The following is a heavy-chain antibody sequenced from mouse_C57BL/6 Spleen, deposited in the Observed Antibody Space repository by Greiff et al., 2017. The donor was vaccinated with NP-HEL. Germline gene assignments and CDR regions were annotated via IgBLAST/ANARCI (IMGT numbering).Heavy chain of an antibody. Sequence: EVKLMESGGGLVKPGGSLKLSCAASGFTFSSYAMSWVRQTPEKRLEWVATISDGGSYTYYPDNVKGRFTISRDNAKNNLYLQMSHLKSEDTAMYYCARDDYYGSSLDYWGQGTTLTVSS. CDR2: ISDGGSYT. V-gene: IGHV5-4*01. CDR3: ARDDYYGSSLDY. J-gene: IGHJ2*01. CDR1: GFTFSSYA. D-gene: IGHD1-1*01.